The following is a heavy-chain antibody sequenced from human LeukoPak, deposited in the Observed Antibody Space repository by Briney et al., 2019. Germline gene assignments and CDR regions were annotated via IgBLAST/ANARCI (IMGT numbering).Heavy chain of an antibody. CDR1: GFIFSSYA. D-gene: IGHD2-15*01. J-gene: IGHJ4*02. V-gene: IGHV3-23*01. CDR2: ISGGGDKT. CDR3: AKGYCSGGSCRGLDY. Sequence: GGSLRLSCAVSGFIFSSYAMSWVRQAPGKGLEWVSVISGGGDKTYYADAVKGRFTITRDNSKNTLYLQMNSLRAEDTAVYYCAKGYCSGGSCRGLDYWGQGTLVPVSS.